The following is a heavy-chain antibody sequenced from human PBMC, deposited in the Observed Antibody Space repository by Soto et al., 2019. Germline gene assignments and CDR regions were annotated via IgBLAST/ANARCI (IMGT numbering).Heavy chain of an antibody. CDR1: GFTFSSYA. CDR3: AKVERAVAGIID. CDR2: ISVSVGST. V-gene: IGHV3-23*01. J-gene: IGHJ4*02. D-gene: IGHD6-19*01. Sequence: EVQLLESGGGLVQPGGSLRLCCAASGFTFSSYAMSWVRQAPGKGLDWVSAISVSVGSTYYADSVKGRFTISRDNSKNTLYLQMISLRAEDTAVYYCAKVERAVAGIIDWGQGTLVTVSS.